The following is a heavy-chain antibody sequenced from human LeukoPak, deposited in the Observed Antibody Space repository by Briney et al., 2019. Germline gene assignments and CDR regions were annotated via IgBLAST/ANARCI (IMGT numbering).Heavy chain of an antibody. J-gene: IGHJ4*02. Sequence: PGGSLRLSCAASGFTFSSYAMSWVRQAPGKGLEWVANIKQDGSEKYYVDSVKGRFTISRDNAKNSLYLQMNSLRAEDTTVYYCARSSWHDYWGQGTLVTVSS. CDR2: IKQDGSEK. CDR3: ARSSWHDY. V-gene: IGHV3-7*01. CDR1: GFTFSSYA. D-gene: IGHD6-13*01.